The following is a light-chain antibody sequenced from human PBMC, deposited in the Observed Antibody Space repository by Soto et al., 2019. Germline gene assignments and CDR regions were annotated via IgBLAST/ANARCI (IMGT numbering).Light chain of an antibody. CDR3: TSYSRYRVLV. J-gene: IGLJ3*02. CDR1: NSDVGGYNY. V-gene: IGLV2-14*01. Sequence: QSVLAQPASVSGSPGQSITISCTGTNSDVGGYNYVSWYQQHPGKAPKLIIFEVSNRPSGVSDRFSGSNSGNTASLTISGLQAEDEADYYCTSYSRYRVLVVGGGTK. CDR2: EVS.